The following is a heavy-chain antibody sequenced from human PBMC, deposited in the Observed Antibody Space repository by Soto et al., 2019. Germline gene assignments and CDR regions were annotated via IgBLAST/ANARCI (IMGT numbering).Heavy chain of an antibody. D-gene: IGHD6-13*01. CDR3: ARDGWQQLTNYFDY. Sequence: ASVKVSCKASGYTFTSYGISWVLQAPGQGLEWMGWISAYNGNTNYAQKLQGRVTMTTDTSTSTAYMELRSLRSDDTAVYYCARDGWQQLTNYFDYWGQGTLVTVSS. CDR1: GYTFTSYG. CDR2: ISAYNGNT. V-gene: IGHV1-18*01. J-gene: IGHJ4*02.